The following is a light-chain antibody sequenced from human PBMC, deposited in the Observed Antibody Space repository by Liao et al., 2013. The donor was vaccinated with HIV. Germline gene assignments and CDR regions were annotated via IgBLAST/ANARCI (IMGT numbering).Light chain of an antibody. J-gene: IGLJ3*02. CDR1: KLGDKY. CDR3: QVWDSSNWV. V-gene: IGLV3-1*01. CDR2: YDS. Sequence: SYELTQPPSVSVSPGQTASITCSGDKLGDKYACWYQQKPGQAPVLVIYYDSDRPSGIPERFSGSNSGNTATLTISGTQPMDEADYYCQVWDSSNWVFGGGTKLTVL.